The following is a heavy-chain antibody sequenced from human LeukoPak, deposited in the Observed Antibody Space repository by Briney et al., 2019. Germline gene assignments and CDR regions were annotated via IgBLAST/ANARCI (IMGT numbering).Heavy chain of an antibody. D-gene: IGHD6-13*01. V-gene: IGHV3-73*01. CDR2: IRSKADSYTT. Sequence: QPGGSLKLSCAASGFTFSGSAMHWVRQASGKGLEWLGRIRSKADSYTTAYAASVKGRFIVSRDDPKNTAYLQMNSLKTEDTAVYYCRAAADLNDYWGQGTLVTVSS. CDR1: GFTFSGSA. CDR3: RAAADLNDY. J-gene: IGHJ4*02.